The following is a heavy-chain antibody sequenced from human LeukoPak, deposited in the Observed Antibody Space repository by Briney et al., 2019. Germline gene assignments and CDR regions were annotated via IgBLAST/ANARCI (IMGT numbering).Heavy chain of an antibody. CDR3: AKQGVVVIAYPAFDI. CDR2: ISYDGSNK. D-gene: IGHD3-22*01. V-gene: IGHV3-30*18. CDR1: GFTFYSYG. Sequence: GGSLRLSCAASGFTFYSYGLHWVRQAPGKGLEWVAFISYDGSNKYYADSVKGRFTISRDNSKNTLYLQMNSLRDEDTAVNYCAKQGVVVIAYPAFDIWGQGTMVTVSS. J-gene: IGHJ3*02.